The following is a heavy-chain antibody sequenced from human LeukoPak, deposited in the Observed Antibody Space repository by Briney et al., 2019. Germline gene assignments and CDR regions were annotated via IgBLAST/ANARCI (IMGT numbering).Heavy chain of an antibody. D-gene: IGHD2-15*01. J-gene: IGHJ6*03. CDR1: GFTFSSYW. CDR3: ARVGAARYYYYYMDV. V-gene: IGHV3-7*01. Sequence: GGSLRLSCAASGFTFSSYWMSWVRQAPGKGLEWVANIKQDGSEKYYVDALTGRFTVSRDNAKNSLYLQINSLRAGDTAVYYCARVGAARYYYYYMDVWGKGTTVTVSS. CDR2: IKQDGSEK.